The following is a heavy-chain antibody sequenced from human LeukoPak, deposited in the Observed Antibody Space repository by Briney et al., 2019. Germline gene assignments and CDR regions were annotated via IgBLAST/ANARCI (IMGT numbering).Heavy chain of an antibody. D-gene: IGHD1-26*01. Sequence: EGSLRLSCAASGFTFSTRWMSWVRQAPGKGLEWVANINEDGSEKNYVESLKGRFTISRDNAKNSLYLQMNSLRAEDTALYYCARELGSYEGGYYGMDVWGQGTTVTVSS. V-gene: IGHV3-7*01. CDR2: INEDGSEK. CDR3: ARELGSYEGGYYGMDV. CDR1: GFTFSTRW. J-gene: IGHJ6*02.